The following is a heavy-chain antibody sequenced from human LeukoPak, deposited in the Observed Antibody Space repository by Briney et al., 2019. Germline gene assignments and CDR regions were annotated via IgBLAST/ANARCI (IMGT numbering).Heavy chain of an antibody. V-gene: IGHV1-69*05. CDR2: IIPIFGTA. Sequence: SVKVSCKASGGTFSSYAISWVRQAPGQGLEWMGGIIPIFGTANYAQKFQGRVTITTDESTSTAYMELSSLRSEDTAVYYCAREEISGYYGGDASDIWGQGTMVTVSS. CDR3: AREEISGYYGGDASDI. CDR1: GGTFSSYA. D-gene: IGHD3-22*01. J-gene: IGHJ3*02.